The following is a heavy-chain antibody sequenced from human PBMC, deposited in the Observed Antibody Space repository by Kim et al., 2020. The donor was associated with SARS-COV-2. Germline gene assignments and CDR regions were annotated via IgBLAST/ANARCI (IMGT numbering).Heavy chain of an antibody. CDR3: AKGRSENIAAAFNY. CDR1: GFTFSTYA. J-gene: IGHJ4*02. D-gene: IGHD6-13*01. V-gene: IGHV3-23*01. Sequence: GGSLRLSCAASGFTFSTYAMSWVRQAPGKGLEWVSTVGGSGGNTYHADSAKGRSTIFRDNSKNTVDLQMNSLRAEDTAVYYCAKGRSENIAAAFNYWGQGTLVSVSS. CDR2: VGGSGGNT.